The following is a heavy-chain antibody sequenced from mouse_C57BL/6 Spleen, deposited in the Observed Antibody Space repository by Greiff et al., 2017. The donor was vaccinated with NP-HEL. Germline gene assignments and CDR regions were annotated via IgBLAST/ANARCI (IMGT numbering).Heavy chain of an antibody. Sequence: QVQLKQPGAELVKPGASVKLSCKASGYTFTSYWMHWVKQRPGQGLEWIGMIHPNSGSTNYNEKFKSKATLTVDKSSSTAYMQLSSLTSEDSAVYYCARKEEIYYDAMDYWGQGTSVTVSS. V-gene: IGHV1-64*01. CDR1: GYTFTSYW. CDR3: ARKEEIYYDAMDY. J-gene: IGHJ4*01. CDR2: IHPNSGST. D-gene: IGHD2-1*01.